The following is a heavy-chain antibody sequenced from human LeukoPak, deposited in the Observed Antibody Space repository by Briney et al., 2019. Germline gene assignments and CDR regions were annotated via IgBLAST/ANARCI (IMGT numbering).Heavy chain of an antibody. CDR1: GLTLSNHW. Sequence: SGGSLRLSCAASGLTLSNHWMSWVRQAPGKGLEWVANMKQDGSEEYYVDSVRGRFTISRDNAKNSLYLQMNSLRDDDTAVYYCARSLAAGFDIWGQGTMVTVSS. D-gene: IGHD6-25*01. V-gene: IGHV3-7*04. CDR3: ARSLAAGFDI. J-gene: IGHJ3*02. CDR2: MKQDGSEE.